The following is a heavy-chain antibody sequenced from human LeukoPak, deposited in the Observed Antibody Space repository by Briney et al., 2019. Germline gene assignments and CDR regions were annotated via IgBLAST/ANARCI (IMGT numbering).Heavy chain of an antibody. D-gene: IGHD1-26*01. CDR2: INHSGST. CDR1: GGSFSGYY. V-gene: IGHV4-34*01. CDR3: ARGMGATSYYYYGMDV. Sequence: SETLSLTCAVYGGSFSGYYWSWIRQPPGKGLEWIGEINHSGSTNYNPSLKSRVTISVDTSKNQFSLKLSSVTAADTAVYYCARGMGATSYYYYGMDVWGQGTTVTVSS. J-gene: IGHJ6*02.